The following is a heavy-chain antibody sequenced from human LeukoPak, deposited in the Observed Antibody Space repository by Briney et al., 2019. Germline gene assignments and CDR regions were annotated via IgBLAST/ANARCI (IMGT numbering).Heavy chain of an antibody. CDR2: INPNSGGT. CDR3: ARELRFLEWYTNPYYFDY. CDR1: GYNFTCYY. J-gene: IGHJ4*02. Sequence: AASVKVSCKASGYNFTCYYMHWVRQAPGQGLEWMGSINPNSGGTNYAQKFQGRVTMTRDTSISTAYMELSRLRSDDTAVYYCARELRFLEWYTNPYYFDYWGQATLVTVSS. V-gene: IGHV1-2*02. D-gene: IGHD3-3*01.